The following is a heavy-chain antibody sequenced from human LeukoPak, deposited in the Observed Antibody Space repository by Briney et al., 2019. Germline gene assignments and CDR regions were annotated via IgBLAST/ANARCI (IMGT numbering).Heavy chain of an antibody. CDR2: ISYDGSNK. CDR3: ARDGPITIAEDEYYFDY. CDR1: EFTFSTYA. Sequence: GGSLRLSCAASEFTFSTYAMHWVRQAPGKGLEWVAVISYDGSNKYYADSVKGRFTISRDNSKNTLYLQMNSLRAEDTAVYYCARDGPITIAEDEYYFDYWGQGTLVTDSS. V-gene: IGHV3-30*04. J-gene: IGHJ4*02. D-gene: IGHD3-10*01.